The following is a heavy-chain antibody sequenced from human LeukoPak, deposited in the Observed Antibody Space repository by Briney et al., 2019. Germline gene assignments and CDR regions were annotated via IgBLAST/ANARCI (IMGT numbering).Heavy chain of an antibody. CDR1: GFPFKGYW. J-gene: IGHJ4*02. CDR2: IKPDGSET. CDR3: ARDGGELWPLDE. V-gene: IGHV3-7*01. D-gene: IGHD3-10*01. Sequence: GGSLRLSCVASGFPFKGYWMTWVRQSPGKGLDWVANIKPDGSETNYLDSVKGRFTISRDNARDSLFLEMNNLRVDDTAVYYCARDGGELWPLDEWGQGVLVTVSS.